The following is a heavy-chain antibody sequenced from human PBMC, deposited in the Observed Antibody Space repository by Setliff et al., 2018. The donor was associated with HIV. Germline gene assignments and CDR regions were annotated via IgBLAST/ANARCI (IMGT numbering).Heavy chain of an antibody. Sequence: ASVKVSCKASATFTNVDIHWLRRATGQGLEWMGWMNPNSGVSGYGQKFQGRVTMTTDTSTNTIYMQLSSLTSEDTALYYCATGHYGSDSYYSIDHGGQGTLVTVSS. CDR3: ATGHYGSDSYYSIDH. V-gene: IGHV1-8*01. J-gene: IGHJ4*02. CDR2: MNPNSGVS. D-gene: IGHD3-10*01. CDR1: ATFTNVD.